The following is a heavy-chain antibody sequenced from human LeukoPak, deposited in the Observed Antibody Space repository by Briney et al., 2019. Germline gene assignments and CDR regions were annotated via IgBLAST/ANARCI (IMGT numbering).Heavy chain of an antibody. V-gene: IGHV3-23*01. Sequence: GGSLRLSCAASGFTFNNYAMSWVRQAPGKGLEWVSAISGSGGSTFYADSVNGRFTISRDSSKNTLFLQVNSLRAEDTAVYYCAKETQLTVSALFDYWGQGTLVTVSS. CDR3: AKETQLTVSALFDY. J-gene: IGHJ4*02. D-gene: IGHD1-1*01. CDR1: GFTFNNYA. CDR2: ISGSGGST.